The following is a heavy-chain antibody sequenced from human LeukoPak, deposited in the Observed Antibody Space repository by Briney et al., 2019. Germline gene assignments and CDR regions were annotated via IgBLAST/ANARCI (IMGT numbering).Heavy chain of an antibody. D-gene: IGHD2-21*02. CDR1: GYTFTSYG. Sequence: ASVKVSCKASGYTFTSYGISWVRQAPGQGLEWMGWISAYNGNTNYAQKLQGRVTMTTDTSTSTAYMELRSLRSDDTAVYYCARDLTFVVVTDLHYFDYWGQGTLVTVSS. CDR3: ARDLTFVVVTDLHYFDY. CDR2: ISAYNGNT. J-gene: IGHJ4*02. V-gene: IGHV1-18*01.